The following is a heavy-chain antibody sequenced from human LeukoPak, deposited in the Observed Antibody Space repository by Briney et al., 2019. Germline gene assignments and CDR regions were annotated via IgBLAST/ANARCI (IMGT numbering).Heavy chain of an antibody. CDR2: IYPGDSDT. CDR1: GYSFTNYW. Sequence: GESLKISCKGSGYSFTNYWIAWVRQMPGKGLEWMGIIYPGDSDTRYSPSFQGQVTISVDTSITTAYLQWSSLKASHTAIYYCARPRPYSGYDSAFDSWGQGTLVTVSS. J-gene: IGHJ4*02. D-gene: IGHD5-12*01. V-gene: IGHV5-51*01. CDR3: ARPRPYSGYDSAFDS.